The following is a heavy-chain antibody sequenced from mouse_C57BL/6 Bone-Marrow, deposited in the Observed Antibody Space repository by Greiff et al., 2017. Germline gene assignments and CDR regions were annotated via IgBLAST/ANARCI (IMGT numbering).Heavy chain of an antibody. CDR2: IYPRSGNT. Sequence: QVQLKPSGAELARPGASVKLSCKASGYTFTSYGLSWVKQRTGQGLEWIGEIYPRSGNTYYNEKFKGKATLTADKSSSTAYMELRSLTSEDSAVYFCARLHYGSSYWFAYWGQGTLVTVSA. D-gene: IGHD1-1*01. V-gene: IGHV1-81*01. J-gene: IGHJ3*01. CDR1: GYTFTSYG. CDR3: ARLHYGSSYWFAY.